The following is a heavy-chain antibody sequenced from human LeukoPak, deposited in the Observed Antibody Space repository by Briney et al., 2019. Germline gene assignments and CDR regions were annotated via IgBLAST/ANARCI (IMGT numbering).Heavy chain of an antibody. CDR3: ARDPGPYGDYMDV. J-gene: IGHJ6*03. V-gene: IGHV3-7*01. Sequence: PGGSLRLSCVASGFTFDDYGINWVPQVPGKGLEWVANIKQDGSEKYYVDSVKGRFTISRDNAKNSLYLQMNSLGAEDTAVYYCARDPGPYGDYMDVWGKGTTVTASS. D-gene: IGHD1-1*01. CDR2: IKQDGSEK. CDR1: GFTFDDYG.